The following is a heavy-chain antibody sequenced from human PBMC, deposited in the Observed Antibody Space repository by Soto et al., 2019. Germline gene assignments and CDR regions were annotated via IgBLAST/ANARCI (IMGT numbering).Heavy chain of an antibody. CDR2: IDPSDSYT. J-gene: IGHJ6*02. Sequence: XESLKISCKASGYSFTNYWISWVRQMPGKGLEWMGRIDPSDSYTNYSPSFQGHVTISADKSISTAYLQWSSLKASDTAMYYCARPIAARRGFYGVDVWGQGTTVTVSS. D-gene: IGHD6-6*01. V-gene: IGHV5-10-1*01. CDR3: ARPIAARRGFYGVDV. CDR1: GYSFTNYW.